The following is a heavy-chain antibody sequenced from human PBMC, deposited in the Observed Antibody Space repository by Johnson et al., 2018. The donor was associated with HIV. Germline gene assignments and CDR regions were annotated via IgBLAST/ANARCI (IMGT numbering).Heavy chain of an antibody. CDR1: GFTFSSYG. Sequence: QVQLVESGGGVVQPGRSLRLSCAASGFTFSSYGMHWVRQAPGKGLEWVAVIWYDGSNKYYADSVKGRFTISRDNSKNTLYLQMNSLRAEDTAVYYCARGVTGYSYGTWGHGTMVTVSS. CDR2: IWYDGSNK. D-gene: IGHD5-18*01. CDR3: ARGVTGYSYGT. J-gene: IGHJ3*01. V-gene: IGHV3-33*01.